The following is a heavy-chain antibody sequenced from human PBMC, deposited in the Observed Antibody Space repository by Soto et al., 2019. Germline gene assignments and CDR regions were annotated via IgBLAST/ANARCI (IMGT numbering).Heavy chain of an antibody. D-gene: IGHD2-21*02. CDR1: GGTFSSYA. CDR3: ARGILAYCGRDCSPPRYYYYYYAMDV. V-gene: IGHV1-69*06. CDR2: IIPIFGTA. Sequence: QVQLVQSGAEVKKPGSSVKVSCKASGGTFSSYAISWVRQAPGQGLEWMGGIIPIFGTANYAQKFQGRVTITADKSTSTAYMELSSLRSEDSAVYYCARGILAYCGRDCSPPRYYYYYYAMDVWGQGTTVTVSS. J-gene: IGHJ6*02.